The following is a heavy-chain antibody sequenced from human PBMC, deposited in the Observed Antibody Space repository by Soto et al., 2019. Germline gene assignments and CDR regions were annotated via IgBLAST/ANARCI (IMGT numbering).Heavy chain of an antibody. V-gene: IGHV1-18*01. CDR2: ISAYNGNT. CDR3: ARVFPDRYCSSTSCYTGVFDY. CDR1: GYTFTSYG. Sequence: ASVKVSCKASGYTFTSYGISWVRQAPGQGLEWMGWISAYNGNTNYAQKLQGRVTMTTDTSTSTAYMELRSLRSDDTAVYYCARVFPDRYCSSTSCYTGVFDYWGQGTLVTVS. D-gene: IGHD2-2*02. J-gene: IGHJ4*02.